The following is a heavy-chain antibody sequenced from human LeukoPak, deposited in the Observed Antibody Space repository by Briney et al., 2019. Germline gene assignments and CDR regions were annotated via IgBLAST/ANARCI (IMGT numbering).Heavy chain of an antibody. CDR2: INAGNGNT. Sequence: GASVKVSCKASGYTFTSYAMHWVRQAPGQRLEWMGWINAGNGNTKYSQKFQGRVTITRDTSASTAYMELSSLRSEDTAVYYCARDSLGGGYDWGPYYYGMDVWGQGTTVTVSS. CDR1: GYTFTSYA. V-gene: IGHV1-3*01. D-gene: IGHD5-12*01. CDR3: ARDSLGGGYDWGPYYYGMDV. J-gene: IGHJ6*02.